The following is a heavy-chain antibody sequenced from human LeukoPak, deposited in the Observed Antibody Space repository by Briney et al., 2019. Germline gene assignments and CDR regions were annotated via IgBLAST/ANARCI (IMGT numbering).Heavy chain of an antibody. CDR3: ARDRGQWLSDAFDI. CDR1: GFTFSSYA. J-gene: IGHJ3*02. Sequence: GGSLRLPCAASGFTFSSYAMHWVRQAPGKGLEWVAVISYDGSNKYYADSVKGRFTISRDNSKNTLYLQMNSLRAEDTAVYYCARDRGQWLSDAFDIWGQGTMVTVSS. CDR2: ISYDGSNK. D-gene: IGHD6-19*01. V-gene: IGHV3-30-3*01.